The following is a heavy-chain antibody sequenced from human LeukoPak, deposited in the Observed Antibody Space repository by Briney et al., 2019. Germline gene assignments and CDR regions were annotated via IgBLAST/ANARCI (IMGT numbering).Heavy chain of an antibody. CDR3: AREFNFSSSWSPDAFDI. D-gene: IGHD6-13*01. Sequence: GSLILSCAASGFTFSSYWMNWVRQAPGKGLEWVANIKQDGSEKYYVDSVKGRFTISRDNAKNSLYLQMNSLRAEDTAVYYCAREFNFSSSWSPDAFDIWGQGTMVTVSS. CDR1: GFTFSSYW. V-gene: IGHV3-7*01. J-gene: IGHJ3*02. CDR2: IKQDGSEK.